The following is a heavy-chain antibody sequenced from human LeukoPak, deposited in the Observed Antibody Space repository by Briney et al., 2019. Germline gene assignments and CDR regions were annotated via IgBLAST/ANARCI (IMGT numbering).Heavy chain of an antibody. Sequence: GGSLRLSCAASGFTVSSSYMSWDRQAPGKGLEWVSVIYSGDSTYYADSVKGRFTISRDNSKNTLYLQMNSLRAEDTAVYYCARYHYGSGTIDYWGQGTLVTVSS. J-gene: IGHJ4*02. V-gene: IGHV3-53*01. CDR2: IYSGDST. CDR1: GFTVSSSY. D-gene: IGHD3-10*01. CDR3: ARYHYGSGTIDY.